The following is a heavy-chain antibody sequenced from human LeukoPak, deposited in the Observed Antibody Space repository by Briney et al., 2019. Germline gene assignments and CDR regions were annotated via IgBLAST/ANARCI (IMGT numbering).Heavy chain of an antibody. D-gene: IGHD3-22*01. V-gene: IGHV3-30-3*02. CDR2: ISYDGSNK. Sequence: GGSLRLSCAASGFTFSSYAMHWVRQAPGKGLEWVAVISYDGSNKYYADSVKGRFTISRDNSKNTLYLQMNSLRAEDTAVYYCAKITMIVVVIRGDVDYWGQGTLVTVSS. CDR1: GFTFSSYA. J-gene: IGHJ4*02. CDR3: AKITMIVVVIRGDVDY.